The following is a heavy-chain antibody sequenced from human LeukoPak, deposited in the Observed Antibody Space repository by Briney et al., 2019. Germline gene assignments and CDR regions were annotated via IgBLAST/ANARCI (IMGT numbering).Heavy chain of an antibody. J-gene: IGHJ4*02. V-gene: IGHV3-30*03. CDR1: GFTFSSYG. CDR3: ARASPIPAIAAAGTNFDY. CDR2: VSYDGSK. D-gene: IGHD6-13*01. Sequence: GGSLRLSCAASGFTFSSYGMYWVRQAPGKGLEWVAVVSYDGSKYYADSVKGRFTISRDNSKNTLYLQMNSLRAEDMAVYYCARASPIPAIAAAGTNFDYWGQGTLVTVSS.